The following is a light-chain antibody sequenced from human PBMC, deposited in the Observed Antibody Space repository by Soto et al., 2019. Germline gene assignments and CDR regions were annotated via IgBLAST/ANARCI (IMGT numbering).Light chain of an antibody. J-gene: IGLJ2*01. CDR3: AAWDDSRSAL. V-gene: IGLV1-47*01. CDR1: SSNIGRNY. CDR2: RNN. Sequence: QSVLTQPPSASGTPGQRGTISCSGSSSNIGRNYVYWYQQLPGTAPKLLIYRNNQRPSGVPDRFSGSKSGTSASLAISGRRSEGEAYYYCAAWDDSRSALFGGGTKVTVL.